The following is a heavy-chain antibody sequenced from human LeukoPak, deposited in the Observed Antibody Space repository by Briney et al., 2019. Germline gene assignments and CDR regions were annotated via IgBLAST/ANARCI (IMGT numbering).Heavy chain of an antibody. CDR1: GFAFSSYA. J-gene: IGHJ2*01. V-gene: IGHV3-30-3*01. D-gene: IGHD2-21*02. CDR3: ARDEFIVVVTASPTFDL. Sequence: GGSLRLSCAASGFAFSSYAMHWVRQAPGKGLEWVAVISYDGSNKYYADSVKGRFTISRDNSKNTLYLQMNSLRAEDTAVYYCARDEFIVVVTASPTFDLWGRGTLVTVSS. CDR2: ISYDGSNK.